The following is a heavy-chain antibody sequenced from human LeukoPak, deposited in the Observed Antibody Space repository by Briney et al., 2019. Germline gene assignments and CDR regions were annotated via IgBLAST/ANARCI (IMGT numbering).Heavy chain of an antibody. V-gene: IGHV4-59*08. J-gene: IGHJ6*02. CDR1: GGSIRSYY. D-gene: IGHD1-14*01. Sequence: SSETLSLTCTVSGGSIRSYYWSWIRQPPGKGLEWIGYIYYSGSTNYNPSLKSRVTISVDTSKNQFSLKVSSVTAADTAVYYCSRRASGYYGMDVWGQGTLVTVSS. CDR2: IYYSGST. CDR3: SRRASGYYGMDV.